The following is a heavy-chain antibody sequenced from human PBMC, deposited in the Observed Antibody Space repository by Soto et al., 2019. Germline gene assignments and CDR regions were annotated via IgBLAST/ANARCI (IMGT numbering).Heavy chain of an antibody. CDR1: GFTFSNYA. J-gene: IGHJ4*02. CDR3: AKKGYYDTSGYPIRYFDY. D-gene: IGHD3-22*01. Sequence: EVQLVESGGGLVQPGGSLRLSCAASGFTFSNYAMAWVRQAPGKGLEWVSTITYSGGSRDYADSVKGRFTISRDNSKNTLYLHMNSLRAEDTAVYYCAKKGYYDTSGYPIRYFDYWGQGTLVTVSS. CDR2: ITYSGGSR. V-gene: IGHV3-23*04.